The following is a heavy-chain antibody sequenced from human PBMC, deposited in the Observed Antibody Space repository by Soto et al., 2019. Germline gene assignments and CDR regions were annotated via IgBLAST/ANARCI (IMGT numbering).Heavy chain of an antibody. V-gene: IGHV5-51*01. CDR2: IFPRDSDT. J-gene: IGHJ4*02. CDR3: GRGYSSGWSIHPYYLDS. CDR1: GYKFTSYW. Sequence: GESLKISCKGSGYKFTSYWIGWVRQMPGKGLEWMGIIFPRDSDTRYSPSFQGQVTVSADNSITTAYLQWSSLKASDTAIYYCGRGYSSGWSIHPYYLDSWGPGTMVTVYS. D-gene: IGHD6-19*01.